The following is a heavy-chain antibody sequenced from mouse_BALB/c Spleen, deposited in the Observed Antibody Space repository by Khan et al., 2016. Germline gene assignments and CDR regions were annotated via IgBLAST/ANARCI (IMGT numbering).Heavy chain of an antibody. V-gene: IGHV6-6*01. CDR3: TKRDYDSYFDV. Sequence: EVKLEESGGGLMQPGGSMKLSCAASAFTFSDAWMDWVRQSPGKGLEWVAEIRSKANNRATYYAESVKGRFTISGDDSKSSIYLQMNSLRAEDTGIYYCTKRDYDSYFDVWGAGTTVTVSS. D-gene: IGHD2-4*01. CDR1: AFTFSDAW. CDR2: IRSKANNRAT. J-gene: IGHJ1*01.